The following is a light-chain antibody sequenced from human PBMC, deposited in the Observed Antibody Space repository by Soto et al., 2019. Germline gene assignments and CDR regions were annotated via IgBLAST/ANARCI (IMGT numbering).Light chain of an antibody. J-gene: IGLJ2*01. V-gene: IGLV1-36*01. CDR3: AAWDDSRNGVV. CDR2: YDE. Sequence: QSVLTQPPSVSEAPRQRVTISCSGSSSNIGNNAVNWYQQLPGKAPKLLIDYDEMLHSGVSDRFSDYKSGTSASLAISGLKSEDEDDSYAAAWDDSRNGVVFRGGTKLTVL. CDR1: SSNIGNNA.